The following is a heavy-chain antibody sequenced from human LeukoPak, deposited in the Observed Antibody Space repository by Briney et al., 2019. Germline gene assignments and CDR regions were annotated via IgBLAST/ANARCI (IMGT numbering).Heavy chain of an antibody. CDR2: ISYDGSNK. J-gene: IGHJ4*02. Sequence: GRSLRLSCAASGFTLSSYGMHWVRQAPGKGLEWAAVISYDGSNKYYADSVKRRFTISRENSKNALYLQMVSLRAEDTPVYYCAKCSELMVPPGPFDYWGQGTLVTVSS. CDR3: AKCSELMVPPGPFDY. V-gene: IGHV3-30*18. D-gene: IGHD3-10*02. CDR1: GFTLSSYG.